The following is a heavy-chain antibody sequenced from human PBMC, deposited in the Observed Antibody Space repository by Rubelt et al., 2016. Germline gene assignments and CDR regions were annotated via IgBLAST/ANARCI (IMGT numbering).Heavy chain of an antibody. CDR1: GFTFSSFA. Sequence: VQLVESGGGVVQPGRSLGLSCEASGFTFSSFAMSWVRQAPGKGLEWVSGISGSGGSTYYADSVKGRFNISRENSKNTPYRQMNSLRAEDTAVYYWAKEGSIADDYWGQGTLVTVSS. CDR3: AKEGSIADDY. CDR2: ISGSGGST. J-gene: IGHJ4*02. V-gene: IGHV3-23*04. D-gene: IGHD6-6*01.